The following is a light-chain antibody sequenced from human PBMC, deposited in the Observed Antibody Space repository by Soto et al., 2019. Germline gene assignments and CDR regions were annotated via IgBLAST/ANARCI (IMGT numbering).Light chain of an antibody. CDR2: DTP. V-gene: IGKV3-20*01. CDR3: QQCGSSPS. Sequence: EIVLTQSPGTLSLSPGERATLSCRASQSVSSSYLAWYQQKPGQAPRLLIYDTPSRATGIPDRFSGSGSGTDFTLAISRLEPEDFAVYYCQQCGSSPSFGQGTKVELK. J-gene: IGKJ1*01. CDR1: QSVSSSY.